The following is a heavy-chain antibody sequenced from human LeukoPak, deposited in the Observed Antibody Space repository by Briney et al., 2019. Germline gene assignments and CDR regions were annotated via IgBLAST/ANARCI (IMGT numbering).Heavy chain of an antibody. CDR3: AQNGQSGFSFDP. D-gene: IGHD2-8*01. CDR2: IYMSGST. Sequence: SETLSLTCTVSGGSIRSGTDYWSWIRQPAGKGLEWIGRIYMSGSTDYNPSFKSRVTMSVDTSKNQVSLKLRSVTAADTAVYYCAQNGQSGFSFDPWGQGTLVTVSS. V-gene: IGHV4-61*02. CDR1: GGSIRSGTDY. J-gene: IGHJ5*02.